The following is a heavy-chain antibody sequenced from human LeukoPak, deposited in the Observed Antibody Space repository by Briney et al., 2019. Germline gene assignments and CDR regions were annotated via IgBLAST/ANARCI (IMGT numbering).Heavy chain of an antibody. D-gene: IGHD4-17*01. Sequence: GASVKVSCKASGYTFTGYYMHWVRQAPGQGLEWMGWINPNSGGTNYAQKFQGRVTMTRDTSISTAYMGLSRLRSDDTAVYYCARPVGHDYGDQRGHDAFDIWGQGTMVTVSS. CDR2: INPNSGGT. J-gene: IGHJ3*02. CDR1: GYTFTGYY. V-gene: IGHV1-2*02. CDR3: ARPVGHDYGDQRGHDAFDI.